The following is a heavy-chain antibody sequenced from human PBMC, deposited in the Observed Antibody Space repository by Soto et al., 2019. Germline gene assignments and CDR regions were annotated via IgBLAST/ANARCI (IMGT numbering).Heavy chain of an antibody. CDR2: VSGDNGHT. J-gene: IGHJ5*02. CDR1: GYTFTTHG. V-gene: IGHV1-18*01. CDR3: SRALGYCRSGTCYREWFDP. Sequence: QVQLVQSGAEVKKPGASVKVSCKASGYTFTTHGISWVRQAPGQGLEWMGWVSGDNGHTNYAQSLQGRVTMTTDTSKNTAFMELRSLRSDDTDVYYCSRALGYCRSGTCYREWFDPWGQGTLVTVSS. D-gene: IGHD2-15*01.